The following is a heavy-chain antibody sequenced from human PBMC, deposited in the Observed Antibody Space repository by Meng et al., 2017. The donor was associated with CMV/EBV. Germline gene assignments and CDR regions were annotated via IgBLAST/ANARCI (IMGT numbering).Heavy chain of an antibody. Sequence: SVKVSCKASGCTFSSYAISWVRQAPGQGLEWMGGITPIFGTANYAQKFQGRVTITTDESTSTAYMELSSLGSEDTAVYYCARDRGDCSSTSCLDAFDIWGQGTMVTVSS. CDR1: GCTFSSYA. CDR3: ARDRGDCSSTSCLDAFDI. J-gene: IGHJ3*02. D-gene: IGHD2-2*01. CDR2: ITPIFGTA. V-gene: IGHV1-69*05.